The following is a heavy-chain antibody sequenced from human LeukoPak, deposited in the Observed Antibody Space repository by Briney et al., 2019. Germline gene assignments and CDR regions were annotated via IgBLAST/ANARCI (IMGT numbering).Heavy chain of an antibody. CDR1: GFAFSSYS. CDR3: ARAGRTYGGNSYFDY. V-gene: IGHV3-21*01. D-gene: IGHD4-23*01. Sequence: GGSLRLSCAASGFAFSSYSTNWVRQAPGKGLEWVSSISGSSSYIYYADSVKGRFTISRDNAKNSLYLQMNSLRAEDTAVYYCARAGRTYGGNSYFDYWGQGTLVTVSS. J-gene: IGHJ4*02. CDR2: ISGSSSYI.